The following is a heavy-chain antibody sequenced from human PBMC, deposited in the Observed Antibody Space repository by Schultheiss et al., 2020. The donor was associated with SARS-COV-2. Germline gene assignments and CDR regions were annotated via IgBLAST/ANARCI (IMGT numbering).Heavy chain of an antibody. V-gene: IGHV4-59*12. CDR2: IHHSGST. Sequence: SETLSLTCTVSGGSISSYYWSWIRQPPGKGLEWIGTIHHSGSTYYNPSLKSRVTISVDTSKNQFSLKLSSVTAADTAVYYCARGLSGYYDYWGQGTLVTVSS. CDR1: GGSISSYY. D-gene: IGHD2-15*01. J-gene: IGHJ4*02. CDR3: ARGLSGYYDY.